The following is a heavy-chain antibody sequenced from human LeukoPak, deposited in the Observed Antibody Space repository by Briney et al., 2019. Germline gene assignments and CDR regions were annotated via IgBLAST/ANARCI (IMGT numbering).Heavy chain of an antibody. V-gene: IGHV4-4*07. CDR1: GGSISSYY. J-gene: IGHJ4*02. CDR2: IYTSGST. CDR3: ARGIAAAGWSDY. D-gene: IGHD6-13*01. Sequence: SETLSLTCTVSGGSISSYYWSWIRQPAGKGLEWIGRIYTSGSTNCNPSLKSRVTMSVDTSKNQSSLKLSSVTAADTAVYYCARGIAAAGWSDYWGQGTLVTVPS.